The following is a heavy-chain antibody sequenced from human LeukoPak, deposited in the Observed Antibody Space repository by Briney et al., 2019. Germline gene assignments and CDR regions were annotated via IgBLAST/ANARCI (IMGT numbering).Heavy chain of an antibody. D-gene: IGHD5-24*01. CDR2: ISSSSSTI. Sequence: GSLRLSCAASGFTFSSYSMNWVRQAPGKGLEWVSYISSSSSTIYYADSVKGRFTISRDNAKNSLYLQMNSLRAEDTAVYYCARDRGRWLQGLDYWGQGTLVTVSS. J-gene: IGHJ4*02. V-gene: IGHV3-48*01. CDR1: GFTFSSYS. CDR3: ARDRGRWLQGLDY.